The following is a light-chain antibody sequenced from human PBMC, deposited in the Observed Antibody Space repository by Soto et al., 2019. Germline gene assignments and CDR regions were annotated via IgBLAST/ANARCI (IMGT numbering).Light chain of an antibody. CDR1: GSDVGGYDY. J-gene: IGLJ2*01. V-gene: IGLV2-14*01. CDR3: SSYTTTSALV. Sequence: QSALTQPASVSGSPGQSITISCTGTGSDVGGYDYVSWYQHHPGKVPKLIIYEVSKRPSGVSHRFSGSKSGNTASLTISGLQTEDEADYYCSSYTTTSALVFGGGTKLTVL. CDR2: EVS.